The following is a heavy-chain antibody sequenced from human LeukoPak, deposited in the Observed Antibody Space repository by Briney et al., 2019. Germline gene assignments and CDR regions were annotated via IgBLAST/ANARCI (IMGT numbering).Heavy chain of an antibody. CDR2: INSSGSTI. CDR1: GFTFSSYE. J-gene: IGHJ3*02. CDR3: ARHAYYYDRSGSYEAFDI. D-gene: IGHD3-22*01. V-gene: IGHV3-48*03. Sequence: GGSLRLSCAASGFTFSSYEMIWVRQAPGKGLEWVSYINSSGSTIYYADYLKGRFTISRDNAKNSLYLQMNSLRAEDTAVYYCARHAYYYDRSGSYEAFDIWGQGTMVTVSS.